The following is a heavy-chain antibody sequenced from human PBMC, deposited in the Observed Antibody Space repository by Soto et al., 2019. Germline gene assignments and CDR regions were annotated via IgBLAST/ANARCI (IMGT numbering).Heavy chain of an antibody. D-gene: IGHD2-2*01. CDR1: GGSISSYY. J-gene: IGHJ6*02. Sequence: QVQLQESGPGLVKPSETLSLTCTVSGGSISSYYWSWIRQPPGKGLEWIGYIYYSGSTNYNPSLKSRVPISVDTAKNQFSLKLSSVTAADTAVYYCARGRGCSRTSCYAHALYGMDVWGQGTTVTVSS. CDR2: IYYSGST. CDR3: ARGRGCSRTSCYAHALYGMDV. V-gene: IGHV4-59*01.